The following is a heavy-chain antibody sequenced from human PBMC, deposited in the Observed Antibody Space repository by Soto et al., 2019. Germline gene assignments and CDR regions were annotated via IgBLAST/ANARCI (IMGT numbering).Heavy chain of an antibody. CDR3: ARESRFDIAVVSLEPRPIKTQIDY. D-gene: IGHD6-19*01. V-gene: IGHV4-59*01. Sequence: SETLSLTCTVSGGSISSYYWSWIRQPPGKGLEWIGYIYYSGSTNYNPSLKSRVTISVDTSKNQFSLKLSSVTAADTAVYYCARESRFDIAVVSLEPRPIKTQIDYWGQGTLVTVSS. CDR1: GGSISSYY. J-gene: IGHJ4*02. CDR2: IYYSGST.